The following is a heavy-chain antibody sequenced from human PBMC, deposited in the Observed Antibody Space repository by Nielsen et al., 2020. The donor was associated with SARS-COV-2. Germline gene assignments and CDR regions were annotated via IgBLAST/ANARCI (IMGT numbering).Heavy chain of an antibody. V-gene: IGHV4-59*08. CDR1: GGSISDYY. J-gene: IGHJ4*02. CDR2: INYSGRT. CDR3: ARHVIWGYHDSSGLDY. D-gene: IGHD3-22*01. Sequence: SETLSLTCTVSGGSISDYYWSWLRQPPGKGLEWLAYINYSGRTNYNPSLKSRVSISVDTSKNQFSLRLSSVTAADTAVYYCARHVIWGYHDSSGLDYWGQGTLVTVSS.